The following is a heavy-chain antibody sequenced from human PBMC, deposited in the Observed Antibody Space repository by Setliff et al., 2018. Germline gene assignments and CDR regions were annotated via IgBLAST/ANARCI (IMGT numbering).Heavy chain of an antibody. CDR3: ARSPRPPTSLHYVDV. CDR1: GFTLSRFW. V-gene: IGHV3-74*01. J-gene: IGHJ6*03. D-gene: IGHD2-2*01. Sequence: LRLSCVTSGFTLSRFWMHWVRQVPGKGLVWVSRLHPNGITTRYADSVKGRFTIYRDMAENTLYLQMNSLRAEDTAVYYCARSPRPPTSLHYVDVWGDGTMVTVSS. CDR2: LHPNGITT.